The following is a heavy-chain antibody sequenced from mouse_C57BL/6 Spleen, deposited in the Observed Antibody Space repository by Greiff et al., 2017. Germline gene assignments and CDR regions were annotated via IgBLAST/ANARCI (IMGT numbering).Heavy chain of an antibody. V-gene: IGHV1-53*01. CDR1: GYTFTSYW. D-gene: IGHD1-1*01. CDR2: INPSNGGT. J-gene: IGHJ2*01. Sequence: VQLQQPGTELVKPGASVKLSCKASGYTFTSYWMHWVKQRPGQGLEWIGNINPSNGGTNYNEKFKSKATLTVDKSSSTAYMKLSSLTSEDSAVYYCARFITTVVDYFDYWGQGTTLTVSS. CDR3: ARFITTVVDYFDY.